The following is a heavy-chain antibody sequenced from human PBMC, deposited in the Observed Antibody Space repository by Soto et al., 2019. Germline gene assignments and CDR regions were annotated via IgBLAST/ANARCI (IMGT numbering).Heavy chain of an antibody. V-gene: IGHV3-9*01. CDR2: IMWNSRKI. D-gene: IGHD3-16*01. Sequence: DVQLIESGGGFVQPGWSLRLSCAGSGFTFSEHAMHWVRQAPGKGLEWVSGIMWNSRKIGYADSVRGRFIISRDSARNSLYLQMNSLRVEDTATYYCTRDLLTGGADVWGQGTTVIVSS. J-gene: IGHJ6*02. CDR1: GFTFSEHA. CDR3: TRDLLTGGADV.